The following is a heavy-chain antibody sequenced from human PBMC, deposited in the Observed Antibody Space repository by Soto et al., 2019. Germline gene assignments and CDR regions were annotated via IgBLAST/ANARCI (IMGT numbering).Heavy chain of an antibody. V-gene: IGHV3-23*01. J-gene: IGHJ4*02. CDR3: ARDLVGEXY. D-gene: IGHD3-16*01. CDR1: GFTFSSYA. CDR2: ISFSGAGT. Sequence: GGSLRLSCTASGFTFSSYAMSWVRQAPGKGLEWVSGISFSGAGTYYADSVKGRFTISRDNSRSTLYMQMNSLRAEDTALYYCARDLVGEXYWGRGTLVTSPQ.